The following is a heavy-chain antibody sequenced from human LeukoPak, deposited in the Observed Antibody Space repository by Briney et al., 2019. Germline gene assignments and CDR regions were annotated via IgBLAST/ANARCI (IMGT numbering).Heavy chain of an antibody. Sequence: ASVKVSCKTSGYSFTAFYIHWVRQAPGQGLEWMGWIHPRRGDPNYAQKFQVRVTMTRDTSISTAYLDLSSLRSDDTAVYYCARDGDYGTGSYYRGCIDSWGQGTPVTVSP. D-gene: IGHD3-10*01. J-gene: IGHJ4*02. CDR3: ARDGDYGTGSYYRGCIDS. V-gene: IGHV1-2*02. CDR1: GYSFTAFY. CDR2: IHPRRGDP.